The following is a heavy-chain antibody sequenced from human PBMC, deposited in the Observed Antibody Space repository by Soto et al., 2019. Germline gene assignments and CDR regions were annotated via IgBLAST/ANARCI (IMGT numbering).Heavy chain of an antibody. CDR2: VSDDGSST. V-gene: IGHV3-74*01. Sequence: RRLSCAASGFTFTNYPMHWVRQAPGKGLVWVSRVSDDGSSTKYTDSVKGRFTISRDNAKNTLSLQMNSLRAEDTAIYYCVRGGAKSDRTSAFDIWGPGTMVTVSS. D-gene: IGHD2-21*02. J-gene: IGHJ3*02. CDR1: GFTFTNYP. CDR3: VRGGAKSDRTSAFDI.